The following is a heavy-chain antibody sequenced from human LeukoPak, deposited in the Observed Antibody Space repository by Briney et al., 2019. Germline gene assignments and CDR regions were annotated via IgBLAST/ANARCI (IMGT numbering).Heavy chain of an antibody. D-gene: IGHD2-21*02. CDR1: GGTFSSYA. CDR3: ARGRFCGGDCYHFDY. CDR2: IIPIFGTA. J-gene: IGHJ4*02. V-gene: IGHV1-69*01. Sequence: APVKVSCKASGGTFSSYAISWVRQAPGQGLEWMGGIIPIFGTANYAQKFQGRVTTTADESTSTAYMELSSLRSEDTAVYYCARGRFCGGDCYHFDYWGQGTLVTVSS.